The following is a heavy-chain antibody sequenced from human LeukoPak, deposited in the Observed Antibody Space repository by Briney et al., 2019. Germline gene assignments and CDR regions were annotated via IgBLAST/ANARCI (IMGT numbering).Heavy chain of an antibody. J-gene: IGHJ3*02. Sequence: GGSLRLSCTTPKFNFHNYGLTWVRQAPGKELEWVSPISGSGGSTQYAASVQGRFTISRDNSKNTLYLQMNNLRAEDTAVYYCAKDLASSSSRYFAFDIWGQGTMVTVSS. CDR3: AKDLASSSSRYFAFDI. V-gene: IGHV3-23*01. CDR1: KFNFHNYG. D-gene: IGHD6-13*01. CDR2: ISGSGGST.